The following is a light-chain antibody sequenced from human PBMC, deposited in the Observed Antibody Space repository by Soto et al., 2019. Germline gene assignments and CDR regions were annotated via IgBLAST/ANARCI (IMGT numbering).Light chain of an antibody. J-gene: IGLJ2*01. CDR3: QSYDSSHPVV. CDR2: EDN. V-gene: IGLV6-57*04. Sequence: NFMLTQPHSVSESPGKTVTISCTRSSGSIASNYVQWYQQRPGSAPTTVIYEDNQRPSGVPDRFSGSIDSSSNSASLTISGMKTEDEADYYCQSYDSSHPVVFGGGTKLTVL. CDR1: SGSIASNY.